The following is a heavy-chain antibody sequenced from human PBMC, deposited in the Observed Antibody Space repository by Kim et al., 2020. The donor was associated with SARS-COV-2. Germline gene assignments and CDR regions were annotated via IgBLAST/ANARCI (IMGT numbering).Heavy chain of an antibody. CDR1: GFTVGIKC. V-gene: IGHV3-66*01. CDR3: TGFRVQCSKVSYYYDG. D-gene: IGHD2-2*01. J-gene: IGHJ6*01. Sequence: GGSLRLSCAGSGFTVGIKCMSWIRQAPGKGLEWVSAICGSGGAFYADSSKAGCTISSDDTKNTSLFLMNNLSADENTADYYWTGFRVQCSKVSYYYDG. CDR2: ICGSGGA.